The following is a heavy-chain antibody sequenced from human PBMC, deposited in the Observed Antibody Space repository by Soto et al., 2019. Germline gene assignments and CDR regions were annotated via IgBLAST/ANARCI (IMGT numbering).Heavy chain of an antibody. D-gene: IGHD2-2*01. CDR2: IYYSGST. V-gene: IGHV4-59*08. CDR1: GGSISSYY. Sequence: PSETLSLTCTVSGGSISSYYWSWIRQPPGKGLEWIGYIYYSGSTHYNPSLKSRVTISVDTSKNQFFLKLSSVTAADTAVYYCARHAPYCSSTSHCAYGMDVWGQGTTVTVSS. J-gene: IGHJ6*02. CDR3: ARHAPYCSSTSHCAYGMDV.